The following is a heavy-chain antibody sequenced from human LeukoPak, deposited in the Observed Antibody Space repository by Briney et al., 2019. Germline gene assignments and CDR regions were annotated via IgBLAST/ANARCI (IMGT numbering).Heavy chain of an antibody. J-gene: IGHJ4*02. CDR3: ARDVGKGYFDY. V-gene: IGHV3-7*04. CDR1: GFTFNRNW. CDR2: IKEDGSVK. Sequence: GGSQRLSCAAPGFTFNRNWMSWLRQAPGKGLEWVANIKEDGSVKNYEDSVKGRFTISRDNAANSVSLLLNSLRAEDTAVYYCARDVGKGYFDYWGQGTLVTVSS.